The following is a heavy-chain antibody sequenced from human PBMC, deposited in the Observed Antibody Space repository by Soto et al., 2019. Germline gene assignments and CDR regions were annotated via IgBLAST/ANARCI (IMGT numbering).Heavy chain of an antibody. D-gene: IGHD3-10*01. Sequence: ASVKVSCKASGYTFTSYGISWVRQAPGQGLEWMGWISAYNGNTNYAQKLQGRVTMTTDTSTSTAYMELRSLRSDDTAVYYCARDLGLTMVRGVIITRGDYYGMDVWGQGTTVTVSS. J-gene: IGHJ6*02. CDR3: ARDLGLTMVRGVIITRGDYYGMDV. V-gene: IGHV1-18*01. CDR2: ISAYNGNT. CDR1: GYTFTSYG.